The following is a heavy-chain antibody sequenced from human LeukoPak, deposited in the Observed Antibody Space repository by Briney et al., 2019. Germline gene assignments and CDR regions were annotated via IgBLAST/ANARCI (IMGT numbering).Heavy chain of an antibody. CDR3: ATADRVDTAMFY. CDR1: GYTLTELS. Sequence: ASVKVSCKVSGYTLTELSMHWVRQAPGKGLEWMGGFDPEDGETIYAQKFQGRVTMTEDTSTDTAYIELSSLRSEDTAVYYCATADRVDTAMFYWGQGTLVTVSS. V-gene: IGHV1-24*01. J-gene: IGHJ4*02. CDR2: FDPEDGET. D-gene: IGHD5-18*01.